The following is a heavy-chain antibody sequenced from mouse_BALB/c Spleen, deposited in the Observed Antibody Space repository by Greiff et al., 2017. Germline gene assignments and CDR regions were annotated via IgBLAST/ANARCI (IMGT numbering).Heavy chain of an antibody. CDR2: INSNGGST. J-gene: IGHJ2*01. Sequence: EVQLVESGGGLVQPGGSLKLSCAASGFTFSSYGMSWVRQTPDKRLELVATINSNGGSTYYPDSVKGRFTISRDNAKNTLYLQMSSLKSEDTAMYYCARAPRYGNYGYFGYWGQGTTLTVSS. CDR1: GFTFSSYG. V-gene: IGHV5-6-3*01. D-gene: IGHD2-10*02. CDR3: ARAPRYGNYGYFGY.